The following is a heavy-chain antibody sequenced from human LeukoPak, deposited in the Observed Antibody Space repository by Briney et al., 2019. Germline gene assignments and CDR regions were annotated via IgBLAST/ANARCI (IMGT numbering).Heavy chain of an antibody. CDR3: ARAVNVGPQLAFHI. V-gene: IGHV3-21*01. J-gene: IGHJ3*02. D-gene: IGHD1-1*01. CDR1: GFTFSTYS. CDR2: MSDTGTYI. Sequence: PGGSLRLSCAASGFTFSTYSINWIRQAPGKGLEWVSAMSDTGTYIYYADSVQGRFTISRDNAKNSLYLQMNSLGVEDTAVYYCARAVNVGPQLAFHIRGQGTLVTVSS.